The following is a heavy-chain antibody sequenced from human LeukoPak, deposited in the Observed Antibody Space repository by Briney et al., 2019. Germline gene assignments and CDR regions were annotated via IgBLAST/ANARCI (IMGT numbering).Heavy chain of an antibody. V-gene: IGHV3-30*18. CDR2: ISYDESSK. J-gene: IGHJ6*02. D-gene: IGHD2-2*02. CDR1: GFTFSNYG. Sequence: GGSLRLSCAASGFTFSNYGMHWVRQAPGKGLEWVTFISYDESSKYYADSVKGRFTISRDNSKNTLYLQMNSLRAEDTAVYYCAKIACSSTSCYRNYYYNMVVWGQGTTVTVSS. CDR3: AKIACSSTSCYRNYYYNMVV.